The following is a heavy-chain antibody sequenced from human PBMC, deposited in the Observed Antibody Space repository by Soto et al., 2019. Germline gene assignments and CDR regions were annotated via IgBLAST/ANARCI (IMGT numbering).Heavy chain of an antibody. CDR1: GFTFSSYA. CDR3: AKNWFGFKLRGILYYFDY. V-gene: IGHV3-23*01. CDR2: ISGSGGST. J-gene: IGHJ4*02. D-gene: IGHD3-10*01. Sequence: GGSLRLSCAASGFTFSSYAMSWVRQAPGKGLEWVSAISGSGGSTYYADSVKGRFTISRDNSKNTLYLQMNSLRAEDTAVYYCAKNWFGFKLRGILYYFDYWGQGTLVTVSS.